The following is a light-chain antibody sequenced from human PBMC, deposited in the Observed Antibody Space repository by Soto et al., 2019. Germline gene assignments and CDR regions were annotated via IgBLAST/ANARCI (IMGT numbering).Light chain of an antibody. J-gene: IGKJ1*01. CDR2: GAS. V-gene: IGKV3-20*01. CDR1: QSVSSSY. CDR3: QQYGSSPKT. Sequence: IVLTQSPGTLSLSPGERATLSCRASQSVSSSYLAWYQQKPGQAPRLLIYGASSRATGIPDRFSGSGSGTDFTLTISRLEPEDFAVDYCQQYGSSPKTFGQGTKV.